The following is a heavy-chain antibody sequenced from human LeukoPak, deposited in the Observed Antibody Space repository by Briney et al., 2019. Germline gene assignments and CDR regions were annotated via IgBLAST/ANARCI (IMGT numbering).Heavy chain of an antibody. CDR1: GFTFNGFW. Sequence: GGSLRLSCAVSGFTFNGFWMSWSRQAPGKGLEWVASINSDGSEGYYADVVKGRFTISRDNAKNSLYLQINSLRAEDTAVYYCARGHYYGSGPYVFWGQGTLVTVSS. V-gene: IGHV3-7*03. D-gene: IGHD3-10*01. CDR3: ARGHYYGSGPYVF. CDR2: INSDGSEG. J-gene: IGHJ4*02.